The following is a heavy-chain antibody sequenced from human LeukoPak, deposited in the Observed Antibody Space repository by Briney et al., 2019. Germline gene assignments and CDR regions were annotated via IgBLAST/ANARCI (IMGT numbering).Heavy chain of an antibody. J-gene: IGHJ4*02. CDR1: GFTFSNYA. CDR3: ARDSYGFDY. D-gene: IGHD4-17*01. CDR2: ISYDGSNK. Sequence: GGSLRLSCAASGFTFSNYAMRWVRQAPGKGLEWVAVISYDGSNKYYADSVKGRFTIPRDNSKNTLYLQMNSLRAEDTAVYYCARDSYGFDYWGQGTLVTVSS. V-gene: IGHV3-30*04.